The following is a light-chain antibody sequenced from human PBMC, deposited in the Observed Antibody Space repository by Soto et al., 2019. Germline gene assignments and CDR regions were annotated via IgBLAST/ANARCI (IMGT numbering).Light chain of an antibody. V-gene: IGKV1-39*01. CDR3: QQSYSTPRT. CDR1: QSLSSY. J-gene: IGKJ1*01. CDR2: AAS. Sequence: DIQMTQSPSSLSASVGDRVTITCRVSQSLSSYLNWYQQKPGKAPKLLIYAASSLQSGVPSRFSGSGSGTDFTLTISSLQPEDFATYFCQQSYSTPRTFGQGTKVDIK.